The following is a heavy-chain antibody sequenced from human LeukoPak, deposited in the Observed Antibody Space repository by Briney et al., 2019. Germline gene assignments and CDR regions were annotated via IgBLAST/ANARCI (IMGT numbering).Heavy chain of an antibody. CDR2: MYSGGDT. J-gene: IGHJ5*02. CDR1: GFTVSSNY. Sequence: GGSLRLSCAASGFTVSSNYMSWVRQAPGKGLEWVSVMYSGGDTYHADSVKGRFTVSRDSSKNTVYLQMNSLRVEDTAVYYCARGYTVGFDRWGQGTLVTVSS. D-gene: IGHD1-14*01. CDR3: ARGYTVGFDR. V-gene: IGHV3-53*01.